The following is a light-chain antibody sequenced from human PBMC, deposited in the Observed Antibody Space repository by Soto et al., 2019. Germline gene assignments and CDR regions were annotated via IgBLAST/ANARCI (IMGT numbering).Light chain of an antibody. CDR3: HQFDSSLT. CDR2: GTS. V-gene: IGKV3-20*01. Sequence: EIVLTQSPGTLSLSPGDRATLSCRASQSVSTSFLAWYQQTPGQAPRLLIYGTSSRATGIPDRFSGSGSGTDFTLTISRLEPEDFAVYYCHQFDSSLTFGQGTTGEIK. CDR1: QSVSTSF. J-gene: IGKJ1*01.